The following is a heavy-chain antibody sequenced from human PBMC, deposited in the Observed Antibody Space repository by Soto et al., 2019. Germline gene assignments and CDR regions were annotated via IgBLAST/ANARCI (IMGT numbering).Heavy chain of an antibody. CDR2: INHSGST. V-gene: IGHV4-34*01. D-gene: IGHD3-10*01. J-gene: IGHJ5*02. CDR3: ARYRRRWFGDLLGWFEP. Sequence: SETLSLTCAVYGGTFSGYYWSWIRQPPGKGLEWIGEINHSGSTNYNPSVKSRVTISVDTANNQFSLKLSSVTAADTAVYYCARYRRRWFGDLLGWFEPWGQGTLVTVSS. CDR1: GGTFSGYY.